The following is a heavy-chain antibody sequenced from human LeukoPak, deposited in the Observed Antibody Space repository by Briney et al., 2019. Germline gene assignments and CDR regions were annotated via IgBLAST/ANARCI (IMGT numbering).Heavy chain of an antibody. Sequence: AGTLSLTCAVSGASINSSNWWSWVRQYPGKGLEWIGEIYYSGSTNYNPSLKSRVTISADKSKNQFSLKVTSVTAADTAVYYCASLMGSGSWYSWFDPWGQGTLVTVSS. V-gene: IGHV4-4*02. D-gene: IGHD6-13*01. J-gene: IGHJ5*02. CDR2: IYYSGST. CDR3: ASLMGSGSWYSWFDP. CDR1: GASINSSNW.